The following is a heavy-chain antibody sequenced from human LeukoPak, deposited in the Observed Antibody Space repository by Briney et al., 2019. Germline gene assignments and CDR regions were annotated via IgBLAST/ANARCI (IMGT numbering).Heavy chain of an antibody. CDR3: ARESGSYDAFDI. J-gene: IGHJ3*02. CDR2: INPNSGGT. Sequence: ASVKVSCKASGYSFTGYYMHWVRQAPGQGLEWMGRINPNSGGTNYAQKFQGRVTMTRDTSISTAYMELSRLRSDDTAVYYCARESGSYDAFDIWGQGTMVTVSS. D-gene: IGHD1-26*01. V-gene: IGHV1-2*06. CDR1: GYSFTGYY.